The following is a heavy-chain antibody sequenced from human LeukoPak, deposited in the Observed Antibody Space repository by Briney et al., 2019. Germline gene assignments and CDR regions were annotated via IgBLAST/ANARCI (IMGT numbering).Heavy chain of an antibody. D-gene: IGHD4-17*01. CDR3: ARHDYGGYGPFDC. V-gene: IGHV4-39*01. CDR2: IYYSGST. CDR1: GGSIGSGDYY. J-gene: IGHJ4*02. Sequence: ASETLSLTCTVSGGSIGSGDYYWGWIRQPPGKGLEWIGTIYYSGSTYYNTSLKSRVTIFVDMSNNLFSLKLNSVTAADTAVYYCARHDYGGYGPFDCWGQGALVTVSS.